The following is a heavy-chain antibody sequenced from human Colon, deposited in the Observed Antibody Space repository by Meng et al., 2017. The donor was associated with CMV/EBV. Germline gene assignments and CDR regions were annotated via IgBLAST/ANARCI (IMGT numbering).Heavy chain of an antibody. J-gene: IGHJ5*02. CDR1: TFTPYY. V-gene: IGHV1-46*01. D-gene: IGHD2-2*01. CDR3: AREYCSTTTCSYNPHGFDP. Sequence: TFTPYYVHWVRQVPGQGLEWMGMIHPGGGSPTHAQKFQGRVTVSTDTSTSAVYMELSSLRYEDTAVYFCAREYCSTTTCSYNPHGFDPWGQGTLVTVSS. CDR2: IHPGGGSP.